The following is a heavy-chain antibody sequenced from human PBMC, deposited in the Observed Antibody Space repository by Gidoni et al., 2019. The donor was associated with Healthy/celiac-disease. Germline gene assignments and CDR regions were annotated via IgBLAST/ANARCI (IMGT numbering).Heavy chain of an antibody. Sequence: QVQLQESGPGLVKPSETLSLHCTVSGRPISSYYWSWIRQPAGKGLEWIGRIYTSGSTNYNPSLKSRVTMSVDTSKNQFSLKLSSVTAADTAVYYCARDRGIAAAAPYYYYYMDVWGKGTTVTVSS. CDR1: GRPISSYY. CDR2: IYTSGST. D-gene: IGHD6-13*01. J-gene: IGHJ6*03. V-gene: IGHV4-4*07. CDR3: ARDRGIAAAAPYYYYYMDV.